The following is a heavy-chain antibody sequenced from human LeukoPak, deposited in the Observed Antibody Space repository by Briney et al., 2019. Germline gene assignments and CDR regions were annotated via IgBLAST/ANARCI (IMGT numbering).Heavy chain of an antibody. CDR1: GGSISSSSYY. Sequence: SETLSLTCSVSGGSISSSSYYWGWIRQPPGKELEWIGSIYYSGSTYYNPSLKSRVSISVDTSKNQFSLELSSVTAADTAMYYCATGDYYYADCWGQGTLVTVSS. CDR2: IYYSGST. CDR3: ATGDYYYADC. D-gene: IGHD3-10*01. V-gene: IGHV4-39*01. J-gene: IGHJ4*02.